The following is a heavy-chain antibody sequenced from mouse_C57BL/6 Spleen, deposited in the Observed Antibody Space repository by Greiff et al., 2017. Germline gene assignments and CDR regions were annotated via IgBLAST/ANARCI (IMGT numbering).Heavy chain of an antibody. CDR3: ARAMIYYDYDGGFAY. D-gene: IGHD2-4*01. J-gene: IGHJ3*01. V-gene: IGHV3-6*01. CDR2: ISYDGSN. CDR1: GYSITSGYY. Sequence: EVQLQESGPGLVKPSQSLSLTCSVTGYSITSGYYWNWIRQFPGNKLEWMGYISYDGSNNYNPSLKNRISITRDTSKNQFFLKLNSVTTEDTATYYCARAMIYYDYDGGFAYWGQGTLVTVSA.